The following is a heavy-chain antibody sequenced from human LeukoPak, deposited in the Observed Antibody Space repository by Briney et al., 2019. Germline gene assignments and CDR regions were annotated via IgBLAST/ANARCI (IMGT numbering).Heavy chain of an antibody. CDR1: GFTFSNYA. J-gene: IGHJ4*01. CDR3: AKHPIVGATGNFDY. V-gene: IGHV3-23*01. D-gene: IGHD1-26*01. Sequence: GGSLRLSCAASGFTFSNYAMSWVCQAPGKGLEWVSDISGSGGSTYYADSVKGRFTISRDNSKDTLDLQTNSLRAEDTAVYYCAKHPIVGATGNFDYWGQGTLVTVSS. CDR2: ISGSGGST.